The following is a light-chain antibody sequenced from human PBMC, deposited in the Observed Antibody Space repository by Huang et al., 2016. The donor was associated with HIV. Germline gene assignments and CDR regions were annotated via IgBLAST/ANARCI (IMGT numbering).Light chain of an antibody. V-gene: IGKV3-11*01. Sequence: EIVLIQSPATLSLSHGERATLSCMASQSVSSYLAWYQQKPGQAPSLLIYDASTRATGIPARFSGSGAGTDFTLTISSLEPEDFAVYYCQQRSNWPRRWTFGQGTKVEIK. CDR2: DAS. CDR3: QQRSNWPRRWT. J-gene: IGKJ1*01. CDR1: QSVSSY.